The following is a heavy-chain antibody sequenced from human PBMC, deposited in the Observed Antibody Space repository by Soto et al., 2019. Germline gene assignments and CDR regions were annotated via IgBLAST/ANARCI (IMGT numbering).Heavy chain of an antibody. Sequence: QVQLVEAGGGVVQPGRSLRLSCAASGFTFSTYGMHWVRQAPGKGLEWVAAIRDDGSNKYYADSVKGRCTISRDNSKNTVYRQMNSLRAEDTAVYYWARDDYGGGIPFDIWGQGTMVTVSS. CDR2: IRDDGSNK. D-gene: IGHD3-16*01. CDR3: ARDDYGGGIPFDI. J-gene: IGHJ3*02. CDR1: GFTFSTYG. V-gene: IGHV3-33*01.